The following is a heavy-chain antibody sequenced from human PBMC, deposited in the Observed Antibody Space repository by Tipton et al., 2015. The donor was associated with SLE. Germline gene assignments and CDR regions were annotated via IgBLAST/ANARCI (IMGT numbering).Heavy chain of an antibody. CDR3: ARGPSIPYSSSWYGIDY. J-gene: IGHJ4*02. CDR1: GGSISSGGYY. D-gene: IGHD6-13*01. Sequence: LRLSCTVSGGSISSGGYYWSWIRQHPGKGLEWIGYIYYSGSTYYNPSLKSRVTISVDTSKNQFSLKLSSVTPADTAVYYCARGPSIPYSSSWYGIDYWGQGTLVTVSS. CDR2: IYYSGST. V-gene: IGHV4-31*03.